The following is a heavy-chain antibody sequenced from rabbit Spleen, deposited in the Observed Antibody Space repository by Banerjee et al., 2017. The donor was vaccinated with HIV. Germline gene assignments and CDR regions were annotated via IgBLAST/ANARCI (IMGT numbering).Heavy chain of an antibody. J-gene: IGHJ4*01. V-gene: IGHV1S45*01. D-gene: IGHD6-1*01. CDR3: VGGWRNSDYAYGFYL. CDR1: GFSFSSSYW. Sequence: QEQLEESGGDLVKPEGSLTLTCAASGFSFSSSYWICWVRQAPGKGLEWIACINAGSSGSYYANWAKGRFTISKTSSTTLTLQLTSLTAADTATYFCVGGWRNSDYAYGFYLWGPGTLVTVS. CDR2: INAGSSGS.